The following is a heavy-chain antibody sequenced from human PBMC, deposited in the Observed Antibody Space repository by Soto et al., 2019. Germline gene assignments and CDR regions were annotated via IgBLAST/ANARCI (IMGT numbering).Heavy chain of an antibody. CDR2: ISSKAYGGTT. CDR1: GFTFGDYA. J-gene: IGHJ3*02. Sequence: LRLSCTASGFTFGDYAMSWFRQAPGKGLEWVGFISSKAYGGTTEYAASVKGRFTISRDDSKSIAYLQMNSLKTEDTAVYYCTRARDMITFGGVIARDAFDIWGQGTMVT. CDR3: TRARDMITFGGVIARDAFDI. D-gene: IGHD3-16*02. V-gene: IGHV3-49*03.